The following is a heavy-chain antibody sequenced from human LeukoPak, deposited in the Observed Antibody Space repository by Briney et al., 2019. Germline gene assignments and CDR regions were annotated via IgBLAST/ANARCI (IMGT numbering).Heavy chain of an antibody. CDR3: ARERRKDTAMVPNFDY. J-gene: IGHJ4*02. CDR1: GFTFSSYA. V-gene: IGHV3-30-3*01. Sequence: GGSLRLSCAASGFTFSSYAMHWVRQAPGKGLEWVAVISYDGSNKYYADSVKGRFTISRDNSKNTLFLQMNSLRAEDTAVYYCARERRKDTAMVPNFDYWGQGTLVTVSS. CDR2: ISYDGSNK. D-gene: IGHD5-18*01.